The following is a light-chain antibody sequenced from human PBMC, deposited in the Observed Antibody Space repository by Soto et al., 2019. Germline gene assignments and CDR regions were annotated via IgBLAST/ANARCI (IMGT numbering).Light chain of an antibody. Sequence: DIQMTQSPSTLSASVGDRVTITCRASQSITNCLAWYQQKQGKAPKLLIFDASSLRSGVPSRFSGSGAGTEFTLTISSLQPEEFATYYCQQHNPYSPYTFGQGTKLEIK. J-gene: IGKJ2*01. CDR2: DAS. V-gene: IGKV1-5*03. CDR1: QSITNC. CDR3: QQHNPYSPYT.